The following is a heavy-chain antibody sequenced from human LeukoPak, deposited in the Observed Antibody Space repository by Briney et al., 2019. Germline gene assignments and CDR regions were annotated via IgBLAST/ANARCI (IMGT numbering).Heavy chain of an antibody. CDR1: GYSFTSYW. J-gene: IGHJ5*02. CDR2: IDPSDSYT. D-gene: IGHD1-26*01. Sequence: GESLKVSCKGSGYSFTSYWISWVRQMPGKGLEWMGRIDPSDSYTNYSPSFQGHVTISADKSISTAYLQWSSLKASDTAMYYCARRVGATGWFDPWGQGTLVTVSS. CDR3: ARRVGATGWFDP. V-gene: IGHV5-10-1*01.